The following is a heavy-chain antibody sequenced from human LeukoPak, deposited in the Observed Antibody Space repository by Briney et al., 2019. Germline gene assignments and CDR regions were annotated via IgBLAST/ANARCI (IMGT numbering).Heavy chain of an antibody. Sequence: GGSLRLSCAASGFTFSSYAMSWVRQAPGKGLEWVSAISGSGGSTYYADSVKGRFTISRDNSKNTLYLQMNSLRAEDMAVYYCAKLSWIQLWSSFDYWGQGTLVTVSS. V-gene: IGHV3-23*01. CDR2: ISGSGGST. J-gene: IGHJ4*02. CDR3: AKLSWIQLWSSFDY. D-gene: IGHD5-18*01. CDR1: GFTFSSYA.